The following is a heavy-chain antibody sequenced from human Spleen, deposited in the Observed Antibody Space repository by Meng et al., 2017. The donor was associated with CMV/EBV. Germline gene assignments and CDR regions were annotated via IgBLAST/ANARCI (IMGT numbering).Heavy chain of an antibody. Sequence: GESLKISCAASGFPFDDYTMHWVRQVPGRGLEWDSLIRWDGSSTLYADSVQGRFTISRDNSMNSLYLQMTSLRIEDTAFYYCVKDTEAVYDSWSGSHIFDYWGRGTLVTVSS. V-gene: IGHV3-43*01. D-gene: IGHD3-3*01. CDR2: IRWDGSST. CDR1: GFPFDDYT. CDR3: VKDTEAVYDSWSGSHIFDY. J-gene: IGHJ4*02.